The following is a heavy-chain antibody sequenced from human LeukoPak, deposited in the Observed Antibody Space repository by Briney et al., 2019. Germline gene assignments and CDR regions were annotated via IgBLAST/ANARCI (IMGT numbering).Heavy chain of an antibody. V-gene: IGHV3-9*01. Sequence: LGGSLRLSCAASGFTFDDYAMHWVRQAPGKGLEWVSGISWNSGSIGYADSVKGRFTISRDNAKNSLYLQMNSLRAEDTALYYCAKGGRYSSGWYSDYWGQGTLVTVSS. CDR1: GFTFDDYA. CDR2: ISWNSGSI. CDR3: AKGGRYSSGWYSDY. J-gene: IGHJ4*02. D-gene: IGHD6-19*01.